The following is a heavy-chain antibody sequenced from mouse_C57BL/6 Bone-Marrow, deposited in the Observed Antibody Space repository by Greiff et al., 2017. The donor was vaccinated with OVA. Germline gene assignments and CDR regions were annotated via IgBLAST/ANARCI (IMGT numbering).Heavy chain of an antibody. CDR3: ARKRNYYGSSLAY. J-gene: IGHJ3*01. V-gene: IGHV1-82*01. D-gene: IGHD1-1*01. CDR1: GYAFSSSW. CDR2: IYPGDGDT. Sequence: QVQLKQSGPELVKPGASVKISCKASGYAFSSSWMNWVKQRPGKGLEWIGRIYPGDGDTNYNGKFKGKATLTADKSSSTAYMQLSSLTSEDSAVYFCARKRNYYGSSLAYWGQGTLVTVSA.